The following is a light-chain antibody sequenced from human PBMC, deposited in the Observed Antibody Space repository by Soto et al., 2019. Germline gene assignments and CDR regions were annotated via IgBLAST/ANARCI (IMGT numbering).Light chain of an antibody. Sequence: GDRVSLSCRSSPRVGSNYLAWFQQKPGQTPRLLISGASTRATGSPDRFSGSGSGTDFTLTINRLEPEDFAVYYCHQHGSSPRTFCQGIRVDI. V-gene: IGKV3-20*01. CDR2: GAS. J-gene: IGKJ5*01. CDR1: PRVGSNY. CDR3: HQHGSSPRT.